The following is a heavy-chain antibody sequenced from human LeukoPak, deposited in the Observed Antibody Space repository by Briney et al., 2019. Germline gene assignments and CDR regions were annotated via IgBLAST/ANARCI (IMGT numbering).Heavy chain of an antibody. CDR3: VKITSVTGGDC. V-gene: IGHV3-64D*09. J-gene: IGHJ4*02. CDR1: GFTFSAYA. CDR2: ISNNGGSS. D-gene: IGHD1-1*01. Sequence: GGSLRLSCSASGFTFSAYAMYWVRQAPGKGLEYVSGISNNGGSSFYADSVKGRFTISRDNSKNTLYLQMSSLRAEDTAVYYCVKITSVTGGDCWGQGIRLTVSS.